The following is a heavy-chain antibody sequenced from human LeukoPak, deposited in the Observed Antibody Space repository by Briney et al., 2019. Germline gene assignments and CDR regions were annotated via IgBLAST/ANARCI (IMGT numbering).Heavy chain of an antibody. D-gene: IGHD1-14*01. Sequence: GASVKVSCKASGYTFTSYSLNWVRQAPGQGLEWMGTINPSGGTTNYAQKFQGRITMTRDTSTSTVYMELSSLRSEDTAVYYCATVRLPNPADRFDPWGQGTLVTVSS. J-gene: IGHJ5*02. CDR2: INPSGGTT. V-gene: IGHV1-46*01. CDR1: GYTFTSYS. CDR3: ATVRLPNPADRFDP.